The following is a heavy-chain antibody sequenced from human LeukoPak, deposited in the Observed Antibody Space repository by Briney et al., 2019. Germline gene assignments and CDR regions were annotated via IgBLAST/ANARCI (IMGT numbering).Heavy chain of an antibody. V-gene: IGHV4-59*11. Sequence: SETLSLTCTVSGGSISSHYWSWIRQPPGKGLEWIGYIYYSGSTNYNPSLKSRVTISVDTSKNQFSLKLSSVTAADTAVYYCARARLVHYYYYMDVWGKGTTVTVSS. CDR1: GGSISSHY. J-gene: IGHJ6*03. CDR2: IYYSGST. D-gene: IGHD6-19*01. CDR3: ARARLVHYYYYMDV.